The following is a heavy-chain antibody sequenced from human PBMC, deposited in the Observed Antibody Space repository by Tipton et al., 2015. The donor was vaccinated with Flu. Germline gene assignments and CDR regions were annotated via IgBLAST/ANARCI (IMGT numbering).Heavy chain of an antibody. D-gene: IGHD3-10*01. CDR1: GFSFSSYA. CDR2: ISGNGGST. CDR3: AKPLGAYYYYFAMDV. V-gene: IGHV3-23*01. J-gene: IGHJ6*02. Sequence: SLRLSCAASGFSFSSYAMSWVRQAPGKGLEWVSGISGNGGSTYYAVSVTGRFIISRDNSKNTLYLQMNSLRAEDTAVYYCAKPLGAYYYYFAMDVWGQGSTVTVPS.